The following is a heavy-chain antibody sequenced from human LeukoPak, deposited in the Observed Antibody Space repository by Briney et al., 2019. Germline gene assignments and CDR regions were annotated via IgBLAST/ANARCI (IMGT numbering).Heavy chain of an antibody. J-gene: IGHJ6*02. CDR1: GYTFTGYY. CDR3: ARGMVRGVIWAYYYYYYGMDV. D-gene: IGHD3-10*01. V-gene: IGHV1-2*02. Sequence: ASVKVSCKASGYTFTGYYMHWVRQAPGQGLEWMGWINPNSGGTNYAQKFQGRVTMTRDTSISTAYMELSRLRSDDTAVYYCARGMVRGVIWAYYYYYYGMDVWGQGTTVTVSS. CDR2: INPNSGGT.